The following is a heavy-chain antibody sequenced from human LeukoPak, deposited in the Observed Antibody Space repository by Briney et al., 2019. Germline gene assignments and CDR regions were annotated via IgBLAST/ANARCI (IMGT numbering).Heavy chain of an antibody. J-gene: IGHJ5*02. Sequence: SETLSLTCAVYGGSFSGYYWSWIRQPPGKGLEWIGEINHSGSTNYNPSLKSRVTISVDTSKNQFSLNLVSVTAADTAVYYCARVLAAAGNNWFDPWGQGTLVTVSS. CDR1: GGSFSGYY. V-gene: IGHV4-34*01. CDR3: ARVLAAAGNNWFDP. CDR2: INHSGST. D-gene: IGHD6-13*01.